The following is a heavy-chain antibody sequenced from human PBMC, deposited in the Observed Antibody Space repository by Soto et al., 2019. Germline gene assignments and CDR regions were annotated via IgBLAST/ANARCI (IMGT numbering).Heavy chain of an antibody. CDR3: ATWHEREHAYDV. CDR2: LYDLDGS. J-gene: IGHJ3*01. V-gene: IGHV3-53*01. D-gene: IGHD1-1*01. Sequence: GGSLRLSCAAFGFTISDKKYVAWVRQAPGKGLEWVSALYDLDGSFYAASVKGRFTTSSDSSKTTVYLQMNDLRPDDTAVYYCATWHEREHAYDVWGQGTTVTVSS. CDR1: GFTISDKKY.